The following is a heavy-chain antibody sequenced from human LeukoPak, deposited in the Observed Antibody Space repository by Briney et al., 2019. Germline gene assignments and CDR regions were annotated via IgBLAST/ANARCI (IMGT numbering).Heavy chain of an antibody. CDR3: ARSVTRITIFGVVPGAFDI. J-gene: IGHJ3*02. V-gene: IGHV1-69*05. CDR2: IIPIFGTA. D-gene: IGHD3-3*01. Sequence: ASVKVSCKASGGTFSSYAISWVRQAPGQGLEWMGGIIPIFGTANYAQKFQGRVTITTDESTSTAYMDLSSLTSEDTAVYYCARSVTRITIFGVVPGAFDIWGQGTMVTVSS. CDR1: GGTFSSYA.